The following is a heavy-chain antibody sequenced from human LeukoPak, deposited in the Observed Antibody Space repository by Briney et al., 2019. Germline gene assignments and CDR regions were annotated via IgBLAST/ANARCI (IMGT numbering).Heavy chain of an antibody. J-gene: IGHJ4*02. CDR1: GFSVSSYA. CDR3: ARAQYSDILTGPSDY. D-gene: IGHD3-9*01. Sequence: GGSLILSCAASGFSVSSYAMSWVRQAPGKGLEWVSGISGSGISTHYADSVKGRFTISRDKSKNTLYLQMNSLRVEDTAVYYCARAQYSDILTGPSDYWGQGTLVTVSS. V-gene: IGHV3-23*01. CDR2: ISGSGIST.